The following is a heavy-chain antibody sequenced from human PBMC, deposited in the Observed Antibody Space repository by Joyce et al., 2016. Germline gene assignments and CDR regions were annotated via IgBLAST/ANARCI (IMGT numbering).Heavy chain of an antibody. CDR1: GITLSNYW. CDR2: IDICGSDT. CDR3: ATDQSVSGPTTFDF. D-gene: IGHD5/OR15-5a*01. Sequence: EVQLVETGGGLVQPGGSLRLSCTAPGITLSNYWMHWVRQIPGKGLLGVSRIDICGSDTLYADSVKGRFTISRDNAKNTLYLQMNSLRVEETAVYYCATDQSVSGPTTFDFRGQGTLVTVSS. J-gene: IGHJ4*02. V-gene: IGHV3-74*01.